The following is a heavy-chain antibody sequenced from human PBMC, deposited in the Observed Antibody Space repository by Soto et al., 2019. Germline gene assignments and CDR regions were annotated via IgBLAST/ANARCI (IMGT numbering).Heavy chain of an antibody. Sequence: GRPLRLSCADCGFPFSSGAMSWARQAPGKGLEWVSTISGGGGSTYYADSVKGRFTISRDNSKNTMYLQMNSLTAEDTAVYYCAKDRIAASDYFGMDVWGQGTTVTVSS. D-gene: IGHD6-25*01. CDR1: GFPFSSGA. V-gene: IGHV3-23*01. CDR2: ISGGGGST. CDR3: AKDRIAASDYFGMDV. J-gene: IGHJ6*02.